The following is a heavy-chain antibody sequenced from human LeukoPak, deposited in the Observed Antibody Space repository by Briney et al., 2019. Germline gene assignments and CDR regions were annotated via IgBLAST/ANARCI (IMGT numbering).Heavy chain of an antibody. CDR3: AKDLHYYGPGSSPQY. CDR1: GFTFSNYA. V-gene: IGHV3-30*18. D-gene: IGHD3-10*01. J-gene: IGHJ4*02. Sequence: GGSLRLSCEASGFTFSNYAMHWVRRAPGKGLEWVALISYDGSTKHYADSVKGRFTISRDNSKNTLSLQINSLRSEDTAVYYCAKDLHYYGPGSSPQYWGQGTLVTVSS. CDR2: ISYDGSTK.